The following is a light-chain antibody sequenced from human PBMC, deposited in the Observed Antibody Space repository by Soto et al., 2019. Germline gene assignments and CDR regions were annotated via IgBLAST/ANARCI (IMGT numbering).Light chain of an antibody. CDR3: NSYTSGSTLVV. V-gene: IGLV2-14*03. J-gene: IGLJ2*01. CDR2: DVS. CDR1: RNDIGDYNY. Sequence: QSVLTQPASVSGSPGQSITISCTGTRNDIGDYNYVSWYQQLPGKAPKLMIYDVSNRPSGVSNRFSGSKSGNTASLTISGLQADDEADYYCNSYTSGSTLVVFGGGTKLTVL.